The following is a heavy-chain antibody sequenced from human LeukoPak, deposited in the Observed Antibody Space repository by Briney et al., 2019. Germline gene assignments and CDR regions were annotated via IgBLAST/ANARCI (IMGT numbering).Heavy chain of an antibody. V-gene: IGHV3-30*04. D-gene: IGHD1-20*01. CDR1: GFAFSGYA. J-gene: IGHJ4*02. CDR2: ILYHGSNK. CDR3: ATCGFHITGTMN. Sequence: GGSLRLSCAASGFAFSGYAMHWVRQAPGKGLDWVSLILYHGSNKYYADSVKGRFTISRDNSENTLYLQLNTLKPEDTAVYYCATCGFHITGTMNWGQGTLVTVSS.